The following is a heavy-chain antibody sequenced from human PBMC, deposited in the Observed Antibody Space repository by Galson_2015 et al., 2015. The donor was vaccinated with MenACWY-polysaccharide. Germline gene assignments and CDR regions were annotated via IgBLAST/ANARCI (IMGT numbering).Heavy chain of an antibody. CDR2: TYYRSNWSS. CDR1: GDSVSSHTAA. Sequence: CAISGDSVSSHTAAWNWIRQSPSRGLEWLGRTYYRSNWSSDYALSVRGRITINADTSKNQFSLQLNSVTPEDTAVYYCVRGGAAASLPFGPRGPGTLGLVSS. D-gene: IGHD2-15*01. V-gene: IGHV6-1*01. CDR3: VRGGAAASLPFGP. J-gene: IGHJ5*02.